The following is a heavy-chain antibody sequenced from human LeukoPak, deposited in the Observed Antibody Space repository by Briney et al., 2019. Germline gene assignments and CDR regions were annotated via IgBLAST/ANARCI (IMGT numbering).Heavy chain of an antibody. D-gene: IGHD2-2*01. CDR1: GGSISSYY. CDR3: ARLYCSSTSCSQYWNWFDP. CDR2: IYYSGST. V-gene: IGHV4-59*01. J-gene: IGHJ5*02. Sequence: PSETLSLTCTVSGGSISSYYWSWIRQPPGKGLEWIGYIYYSGSTNYNPSLKSRFTISVDTSKNQFSLKLSSVPAADTAVYYCARLYCSSTSCSQYWNWFDPWGQGTLVTVSS.